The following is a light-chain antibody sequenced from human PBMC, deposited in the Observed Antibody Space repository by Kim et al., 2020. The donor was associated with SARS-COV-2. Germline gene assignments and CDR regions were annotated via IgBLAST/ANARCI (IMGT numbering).Light chain of an antibody. V-gene: IGKV3-15*01. CDR1: QSVSSN. CDR3: QQYNNWPPYT. CDR2: GAS. J-gene: IGKJ2*01. Sequence: VSPGEGATLSCRARQSVSSNLAWYQQKPGQAHRLLIYGASTRATGIPARFSGSGSGTEFTLTISSLQSEDFVVYYCQQYNNWPPYTFGQGNKLEI.